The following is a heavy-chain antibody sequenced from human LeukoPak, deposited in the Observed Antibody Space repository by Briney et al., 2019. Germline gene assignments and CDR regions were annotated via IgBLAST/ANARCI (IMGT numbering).Heavy chain of an antibody. CDR3: ARADSGSYSAPDY. D-gene: IGHD1-26*01. Sequence: SVNVSCKASVGTXSSYAISWVRQAPGQGLEWMGRIIPILGIANYAQKFQGRVTITADKSTSTAYMELSSLRSEDTAVYYCARADSGSYSAPDYWGQGTLVTVSS. CDR1: VGTXSSYA. J-gene: IGHJ4*02. V-gene: IGHV1-69*04. CDR2: IIPILGIA.